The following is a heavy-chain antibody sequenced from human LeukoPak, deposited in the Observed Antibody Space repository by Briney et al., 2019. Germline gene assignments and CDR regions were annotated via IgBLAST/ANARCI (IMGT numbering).Heavy chain of an antibody. CDR3: AKDTSIGKYCTNGVCSPFDY. D-gene: IGHD2-8*01. J-gene: IGHJ4*02. Sequence: GGSLRLPCAGSGFTFSSYAMSWVRQAPGQGLEWVPVISDSGDYTSYADSVRGRFTISRDNSRNTLYLQMISLRPEDTAVYYCAKDTSIGKYCTNGVCSPFDYWGQGTLVTVSS. CDR2: ISDSGDYT. V-gene: IGHV3-23*01. CDR1: GFTFSSYA.